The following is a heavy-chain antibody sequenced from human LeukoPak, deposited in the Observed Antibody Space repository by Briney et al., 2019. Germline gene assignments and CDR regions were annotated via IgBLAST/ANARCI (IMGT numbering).Heavy chain of an antibody. CDR1: GGSISSYY. V-gene: IGHV4-59*01. D-gene: IGHD2-15*01. CDR3: ATLGFCSGGGCYDYYGMGV. Sequence: PSETLSLTCTVSGGSISSYYWTWIRQPPGKGLEWIGYIYYSGSTSYNPSLKSRVTISLDTSKNQFSLKVTSVTAADTAVYYCATLGFCSGGGCYDYYGMGVWGQGTTVTVSS. CDR2: IYYSGST. J-gene: IGHJ6*02.